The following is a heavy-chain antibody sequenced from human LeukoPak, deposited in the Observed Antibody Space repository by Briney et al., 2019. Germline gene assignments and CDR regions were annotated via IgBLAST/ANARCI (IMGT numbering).Heavy chain of an antibody. CDR3: ASLYDSSATKIGDYYYGMDV. J-gene: IGHJ6*02. CDR2: IYATGST. V-gene: IGHV4-4*08. Sequence: PSETLSLTCTVSGDSISSYYWSWIRQPPGKGLEWIGYIYATGSTNYNPSLKSRVTISVDTSKNQFSLKLSSVTAADTAVYYCASLYDSSATKIGDYYYGMDVWGQGTTVTVSS. D-gene: IGHD3-22*01. CDR1: GDSISSYY.